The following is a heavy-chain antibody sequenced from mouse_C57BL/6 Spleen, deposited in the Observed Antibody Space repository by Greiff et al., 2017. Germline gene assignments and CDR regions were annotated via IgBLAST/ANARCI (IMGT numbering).Heavy chain of an antibody. CDR3: AQIYYGNYVGYFDY. D-gene: IGHD2-1*01. CDR2: IYPGDGDT. Sequence: QVQLQQSGPELVKPGASVKISCKASGYAFSSSWMNWVKQRPGKGLEWIGRIYPGDGDTNYNGKFKGKATLTADKSSSTAYMQLSSLTSEDSAVYFCAQIYYGNYVGYFDYWGQGTTLTVSS. CDR1: GYAFSSSW. J-gene: IGHJ2*01. V-gene: IGHV1-82*01.